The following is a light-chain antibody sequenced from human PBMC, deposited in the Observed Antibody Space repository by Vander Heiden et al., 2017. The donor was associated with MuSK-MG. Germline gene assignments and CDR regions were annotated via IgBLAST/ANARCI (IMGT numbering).Light chain of an antibody. CDR1: QSLVHSDGNTY. Sequence: DAVMTKSPLSLPVTLGQPASISCRSSQSLVHSDGNTYLNWFQQRPGQSPRRLIYEVSNRDSGVPDRFSGSGSGTDFTLEISGVEAEDIGVYYCMQHKHCPHTFGQGTKVEIK. J-gene: IGKJ2*01. CDR2: EVS. V-gene: IGKV2-30*02. CDR3: MQHKHCPHT.